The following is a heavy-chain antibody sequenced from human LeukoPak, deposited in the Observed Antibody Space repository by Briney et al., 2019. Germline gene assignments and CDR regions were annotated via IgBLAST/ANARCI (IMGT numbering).Heavy chain of an antibody. J-gene: IGHJ5*02. CDR3: ARVNYDFWSGYDPTRAPFDP. CDR1: GGSITGFY. V-gene: IGHV4-59*01. Sequence: SESLSLTCTVSGGSITGFYWIWIRQPPGKGLEWIGYIHYSGRTNYNPSLRSRVALLVDTPKNQFSLKLSSVTTADTAVYYCARVNYDFWSGYDPTRAPFDPWGQGTLVTVSS. D-gene: IGHD3-3*01. CDR2: IHYSGRT.